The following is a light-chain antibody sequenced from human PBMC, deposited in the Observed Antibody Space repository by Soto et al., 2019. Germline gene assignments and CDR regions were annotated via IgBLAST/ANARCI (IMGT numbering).Light chain of an antibody. CDR2: LGS. CDR1: GSRLHSNGYNY. V-gene: IGKV2-28*01. J-gene: IGKJ5*01. Sequence: DIVMTQSPLSLPVTPGEPASISFRSSGSRLHSNGYNYLDWYLQKPGQSPQLLIYLGSNRASGVPDRFSGSGSGTDFTPKYSRGGAADGGRDFCIQGLLCAINCGGGTRLHIK. CDR3: IQGLLCAIN.